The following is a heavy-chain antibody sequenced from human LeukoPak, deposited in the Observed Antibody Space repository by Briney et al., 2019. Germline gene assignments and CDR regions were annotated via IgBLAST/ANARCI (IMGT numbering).Heavy chain of an antibody. D-gene: IGHD5-18*01. CDR1: GYTFTCNY. Sequence: ASVKVSCKASGYTFTCNYMHWVRQAPGQGLEWMGRINPNSGGTNYAQKFQGRVTMTRDTSISTAYMELSRLRSDDTAVYYCARLSGYSYGFDYWGQGTLVTVSS. CDR2: INPNSGGT. J-gene: IGHJ4*02. V-gene: IGHV1-2*06. CDR3: ARLSGYSYGFDY.